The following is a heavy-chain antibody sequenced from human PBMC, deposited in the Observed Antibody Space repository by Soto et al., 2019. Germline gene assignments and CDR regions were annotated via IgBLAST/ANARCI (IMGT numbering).Heavy chain of an antibody. Sequence: GASVKVSCKASGYTFTGYYTHWVRQAPGQGLEWMGWINPNSGGSNYAQTFQGRVTMTRDTSMSTAYMELSRLRSDDTAVYYCTRDKARIAAVPLSYYYYALDVWGQGTTVTVSS. CDR1: GYTFTGYY. D-gene: IGHD6-13*01. J-gene: IGHJ6*02. CDR3: TRDKARIAAVPLSYYYYALDV. CDR2: INPNSGGS. V-gene: IGHV1-2*02.